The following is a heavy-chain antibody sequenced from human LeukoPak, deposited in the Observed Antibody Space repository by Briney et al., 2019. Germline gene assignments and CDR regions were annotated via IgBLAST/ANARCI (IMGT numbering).Heavy chain of an antibody. CDR2: IYSEGTT. V-gene: IGHV3-53*01. D-gene: IGHD6-19*01. J-gene: IGHJ4*02. CDR1: GFTVSSSY. CDR3: ASWPGGWYGEDS. Sequence: PGGSLRLSCTGSGFTVSSSYMSWVRRAPGKGLEWVSLIYSEGTTYYADSVKGRFTISRDTSKNTLYLQMNSLRAEDTAVYYCASWPGGWYGEDSWGQGTLVTVSS.